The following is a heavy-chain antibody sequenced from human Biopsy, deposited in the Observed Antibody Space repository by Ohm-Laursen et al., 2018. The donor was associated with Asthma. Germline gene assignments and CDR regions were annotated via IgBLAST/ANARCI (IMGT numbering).Heavy chain of an antibody. CDR1: GDAMSTSGSY. Sequence: SGTLSLTCIVSGDAMSTSGSYWGWIRQSPGKGLEWIGSIYYSGRTYYNPSLESRVTISADTSKNHFSLKVTSVTAADTAVYYCARAVSSSSYWYFDLWGRGDLVTVPS. D-gene: IGHD6-6*01. CDR2: IYYSGRT. J-gene: IGHJ2*01. CDR3: ARAVSSSSYWYFDL. V-gene: IGHV4-39*02.